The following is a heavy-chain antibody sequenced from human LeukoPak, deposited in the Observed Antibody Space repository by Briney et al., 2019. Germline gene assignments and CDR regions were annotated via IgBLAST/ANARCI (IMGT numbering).Heavy chain of an antibody. V-gene: IGHV1-69*13. J-gene: IGHJ4*02. CDR1: GGTFSSYA. Sequence: ASVKVSCKASGGTFSSYATSWVRQAPGQGLEWMGGIIPIFGTANYAQKFQGRVTVTADESTSTAYMELSSLRSEDTAVYYCAREPQLGPYYFDYWGQGTLVTVSS. D-gene: IGHD7-27*01. CDR2: IIPIFGTA. CDR3: AREPQLGPYYFDY.